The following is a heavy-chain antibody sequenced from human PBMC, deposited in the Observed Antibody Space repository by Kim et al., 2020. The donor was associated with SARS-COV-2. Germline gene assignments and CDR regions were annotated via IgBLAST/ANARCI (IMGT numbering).Heavy chain of an antibody. J-gene: IGHJ4*02. D-gene: IGHD3-22*01. V-gene: IGHV3-23*01. CDR3: AKPPFTYYYDSSGYYPFDY. Sequence: GRFTISRDNSKNTLYLQMNSLRAEDTAVYYCAKPPFTYYYDSSGYYPFDYWGQGTLVTVSS.